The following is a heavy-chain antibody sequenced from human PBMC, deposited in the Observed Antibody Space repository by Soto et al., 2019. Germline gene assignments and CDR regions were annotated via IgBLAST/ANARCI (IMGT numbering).Heavy chain of an antibody. D-gene: IGHD3-16*02. V-gene: IGHV3-23*01. CDR1: GFTFSSYA. J-gene: IGHJ4*02. CDR2: ISGSGDSK. Sequence: GGSLRLSCAASGFTFSSYALSWVRQGPGKGLEWVSGISGSGDSKHHSDSLKGRFTISRDNSKNTLFLQMNSLRAEDTAVYYCARIPFDHVWGTDRYSPNFDYWGQGTQVTVSS. CDR3: ARIPFDHVWGTDRYSPNFDY.